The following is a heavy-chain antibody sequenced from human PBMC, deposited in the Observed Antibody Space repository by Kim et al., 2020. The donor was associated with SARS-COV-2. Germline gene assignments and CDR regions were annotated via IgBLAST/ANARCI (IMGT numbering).Heavy chain of an antibody. CDR2: ISSNGGST. CDR1: GFTFSSYA. V-gene: IGHV3-64D*06. CDR3: VKDRLPSITIFGVVIIGVRRPNYYYGMDV. D-gene: IGHD3-3*01. Sequence: GGSLRLSCSASGFTFSSYAMHWVRQAPGKGLEYVSAISSNGGSTYYADSVKGRFTISRDNSKNTLYLQMSSLRAEDTAVYYCVKDRLPSITIFGVVIIGVRRPNYYYGMDVWGQGTTVTVSS. J-gene: IGHJ6*02.